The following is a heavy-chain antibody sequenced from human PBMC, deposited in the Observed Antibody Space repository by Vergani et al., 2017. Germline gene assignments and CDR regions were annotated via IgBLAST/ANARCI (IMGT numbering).Heavy chain of an antibody. D-gene: IGHD6-19*01. V-gene: IGHV3-48*01. CDR1: GFTFSSYS. CDR2: ISSSSSTI. CDR3: ARDAGYSSGWYLDWFDP. J-gene: IGHJ5*02. Sequence: EVQLVESGGGLVQPGGSLRLSCAASGFTFSSYSMNWVRQAPGKGLEWVSYISSSSSTIYYADSVKGRFTISRDNAENSLYLQMNSLRAEDTAVYYCARDAGYSSGWYLDWFDPWGQGTLVTVSS.